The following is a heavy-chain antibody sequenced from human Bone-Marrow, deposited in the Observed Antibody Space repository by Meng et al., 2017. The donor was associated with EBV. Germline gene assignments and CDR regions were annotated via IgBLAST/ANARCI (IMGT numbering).Heavy chain of an antibody. J-gene: IGHJ5*02. CDR2: VHYTGST. CDR1: GDSISSFYY. Sequence: HLHRRESGPGLVNPSGTLSLPCTVSGDSISSFYYWSLIRQPPGRGLEWIGSVHYTGSTYYSPSLKSRVTVSVDTSKNQFSLRLTSVTAADTAVYYCARPFPSWQSPRLDPFGAWGQGTLVTVSS. CDR3: ARPFPSWQSPRLDPFGA. V-gene: IGHV4-39*01. D-gene: IGHD6-19*01.